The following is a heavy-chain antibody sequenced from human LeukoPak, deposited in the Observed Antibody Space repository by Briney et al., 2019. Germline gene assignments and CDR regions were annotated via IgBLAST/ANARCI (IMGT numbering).Heavy chain of an antibody. Sequence: GGSLRLSCGASGFTFTTHWIHWVRQAPGKGLVWVSRIKPDGSDTNYADSVKGRFTISRDNAKNTVYLQMNSLRAEDTAVYYCAKASFWSGYPYWGQGTLVTVSS. V-gene: IGHV3-74*01. CDR2: IKPDGSDT. CDR3: AKASFWSGYPY. D-gene: IGHD3-3*01. CDR1: GFTFTTHW. J-gene: IGHJ4*02.